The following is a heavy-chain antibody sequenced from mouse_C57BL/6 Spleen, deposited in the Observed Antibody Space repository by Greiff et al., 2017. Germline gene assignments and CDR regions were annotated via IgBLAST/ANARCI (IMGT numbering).Heavy chain of an antibody. J-gene: IGHJ1*03. CDR2: INPNNGGT. CDR3: ARPLSQSDWYGDV. V-gene: IGHV1-18*01. Sequence: EVQLQQSGPELVKPGASVKIPCKASGYTFTDYNMDWVKQSHGKSLEWIGDINPNNGGTIYNQKFKGKATLTVDKSSSTAYMELRSLASEDTAVYYCARPLSQSDWYGDVWGTGTTVTVSS. D-gene: IGHD6-1*01. CDR1: GYTFTDYN.